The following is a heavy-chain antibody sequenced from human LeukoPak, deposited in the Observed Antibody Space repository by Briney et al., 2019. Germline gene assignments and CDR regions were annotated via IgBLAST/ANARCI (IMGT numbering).Heavy chain of an antibody. Sequence: GSLRLSCAASGFTFSSYAMSWVRQAPGKGLEWVSAISGSGGSTYYADSVKGRFTISRDNSKNTLYLQMNSLRAEDTAVHYCAKSNSESYSKYFDYWGQGTLVTVSS. CDR3: AKSNSESYSKYFDY. J-gene: IGHJ4*02. V-gene: IGHV3-23*01. CDR2: ISGSGGST. CDR1: GFTFSSYA. D-gene: IGHD1-26*01.